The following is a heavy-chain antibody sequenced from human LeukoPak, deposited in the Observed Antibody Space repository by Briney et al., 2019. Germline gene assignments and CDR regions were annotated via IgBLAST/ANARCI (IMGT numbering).Heavy chain of an antibody. J-gene: IGHJ4*02. CDR3: ARDYSGSHDY. Sequence: SETLSLTCTVSGGSISSYYRSWIRQPPGKGLEWIGYIYYSGSTNYNPSLKSRVTISVDTSKNQFSLKLSSVTAADTAVYYCARDYSGSHDYGGQGTLVTVSS. D-gene: IGHD1-26*01. CDR2: IYYSGST. CDR1: GGSISSYY. V-gene: IGHV4-59*01.